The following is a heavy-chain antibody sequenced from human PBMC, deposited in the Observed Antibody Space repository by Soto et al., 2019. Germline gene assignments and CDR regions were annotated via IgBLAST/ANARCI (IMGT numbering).Heavy chain of an antibody. CDR1: GYTLTELS. CDR3: ATSSWYFEVGAKTHYGMEA. D-gene: IGHD6-13*01. Sequence: ASVKVSCKVSGYTLTELSMHWVRQAPGKGLEWMGGFDPEDGETIYAQKFQGRVTMTEDTSTDTAYMELSSLRSEDTAVYYCATSSWYFEVGAKTHYGMEAWGQGTTVTV. J-gene: IGHJ6*02. V-gene: IGHV1-24*01. CDR2: FDPEDGET.